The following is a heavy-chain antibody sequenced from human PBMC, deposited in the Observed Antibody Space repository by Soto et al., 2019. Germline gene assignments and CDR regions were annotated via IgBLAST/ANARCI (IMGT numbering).Heavy chain of an antibody. V-gene: IGHV3-15*01. Sequence: EVQLVESGGGLVKPGGSLRLSCAASGFTFNNAWMTWVRQAPGKGLEWVGRIKSKSNGGTTDYAAPVKGRFTISRDDSKDTLYLHMNRLKTEDTAVYYCTTQSYYDSSWWGQGTLVTVSS. D-gene: IGHD3-22*01. CDR1: GFTFNNAW. J-gene: IGHJ4*02. CDR2: IKSKSNGGTT. CDR3: TTQSYYDSSW.